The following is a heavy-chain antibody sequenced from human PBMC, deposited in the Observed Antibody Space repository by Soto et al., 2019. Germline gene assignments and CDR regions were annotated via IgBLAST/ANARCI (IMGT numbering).Heavy chain of an antibody. CDR1: GGSIRSGSNY. Sequence: QLQLQESGPGLVRPSQTLSLTCSVSGGSIRSGSNYRAWIRRPPGKGLEWIGTRSYNGTTYSNPSLEGPVTVSVDVSKNYFSLRLTAVTAADTPVYYGGSRLICGSAHGAFDYWGKGTLVSVSS. CDR2: RSYNGTT. V-gene: IGHV4-39*01. D-gene: IGHD3-16*01. CDR3: GSRLICGSAHGAFDY. J-gene: IGHJ4*02.